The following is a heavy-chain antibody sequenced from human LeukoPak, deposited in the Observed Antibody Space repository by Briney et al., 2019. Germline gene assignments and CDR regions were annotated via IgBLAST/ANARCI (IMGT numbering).Heavy chain of an antibody. Sequence: GGSLRLSCAVSGLTFSNYALHWVRQAPGKGLEWVTFIRIDGINTYYADSVRGRFTISRDNSKNTLYLQMNSLRAEDTAVYYCAKARYDILTGFRTSLLFDYWGQGTLVTVSS. D-gene: IGHD3-9*01. CDR1: GLTFSNYA. V-gene: IGHV3-30*02. CDR3: AKARYDILTGFRTSLLFDY. CDR2: IRIDGINT. J-gene: IGHJ4*02.